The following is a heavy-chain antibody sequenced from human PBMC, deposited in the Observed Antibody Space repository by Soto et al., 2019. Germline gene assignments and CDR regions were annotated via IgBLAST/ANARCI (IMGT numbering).Heavy chain of an antibody. V-gene: IGHV1-18*01. D-gene: IGHD3-10*01. CDR2: ISAYNGNT. Sequence: ASVKVSCKASGYTFTSYGISWVRQAPGQGLEWMGWISAYNGNTNYAQKLQGRVTMTTDTSTSTAYMELRSLRSDDTAVYYCARAVLDYYGSGSYWDYYYYYMDVWGKGTTVTVSS. CDR3: ARAVLDYYGSGSYWDYYYYYMDV. J-gene: IGHJ6*03. CDR1: GYTFTSYG.